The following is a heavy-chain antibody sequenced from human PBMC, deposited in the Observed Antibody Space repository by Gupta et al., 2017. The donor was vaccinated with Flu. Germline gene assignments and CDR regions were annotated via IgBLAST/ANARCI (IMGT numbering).Heavy chain of an antibody. Sequence: EVQLLESGGDLIQPGGSLRLSCAASGFTFSSYAMRWVRPAPGKGLEWVSAISGSGGSTYYADSVKGRFTISRDNSKNTLYLQMNSLRAEDTAVYYCAKGRSTVITAFIFDYWGQGTLVTVSS. D-gene: IGHD4-23*01. CDR3: AKGRSTVITAFIFDY. CDR2: ISGSGGST. J-gene: IGHJ4*02. CDR1: GFTFSSYA. V-gene: IGHV3-23*01.